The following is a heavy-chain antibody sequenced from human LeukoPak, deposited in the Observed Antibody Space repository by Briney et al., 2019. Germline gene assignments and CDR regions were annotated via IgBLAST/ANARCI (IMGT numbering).Heavy chain of an antibody. J-gene: IGHJ4*02. CDR3: ARTLRGGNSYGYLDY. Sequence: PSETLSLTCTVSGGSISNYYWSWTRQPPGKGPEWIGYISYSGSTYYNPSLKSRVTISVDTSKSQFSLRLTSVTAADTAVYYCARTLRGGNSYGYLDYWGQGTLVTVSS. CDR2: ISYSGST. D-gene: IGHD5-18*01. V-gene: IGHV4-59*01. CDR1: GGSISNYY.